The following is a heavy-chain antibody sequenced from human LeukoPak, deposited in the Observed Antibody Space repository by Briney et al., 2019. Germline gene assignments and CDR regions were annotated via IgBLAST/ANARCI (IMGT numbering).Heavy chain of an antibody. D-gene: IGHD6-6*01. Sequence: GGSLRLSCAASGFTFDDYGMSWVRQAPGKGLEWVSAISGSGGSTYYADSVKGRFTISRDNSKNTLYLQMNSLRAEDTAVYYCVKRSIAHWYFDLWGRGTLVTVSS. CDR1: GFTFDDYG. J-gene: IGHJ2*01. V-gene: IGHV3-23*01. CDR3: VKRSIAHWYFDL. CDR2: ISGSGGST.